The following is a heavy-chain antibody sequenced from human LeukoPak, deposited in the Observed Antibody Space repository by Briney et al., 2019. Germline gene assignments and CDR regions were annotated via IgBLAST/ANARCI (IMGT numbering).Heavy chain of an antibody. Sequence: ASVKVSCKVSGYTLTELSMHWVRQAPGKGLEWMGGFDPEDGETIYAQKFQGRVTITRNTSISTAYMELSSLRSEDTAVYYCGRVVYGGNSEVDYWGQGTLVTVSS. J-gene: IGHJ4*02. D-gene: IGHD4-23*01. CDR1: GYTLTELS. V-gene: IGHV1-24*01. CDR3: GRVVYGGNSEVDY. CDR2: FDPEDGET.